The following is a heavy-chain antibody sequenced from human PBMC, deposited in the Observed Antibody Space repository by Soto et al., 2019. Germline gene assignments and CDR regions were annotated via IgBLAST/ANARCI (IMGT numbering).Heavy chain of an antibody. Sequence: QVQLVQSGAEVKKPGASVKVSCKASGYTFTSYGISWVRQAPGQGLEWMGWISAYNGNTNYAQKLQGRVTMTTDTSTSTAYMDLRSLRSDDTAVYYCARDRPYPTGYSSSWYRYYYGMDVWGQGTTVTVSS. CDR3: ARDRPYPTGYSSSWYRYYYGMDV. J-gene: IGHJ6*02. CDR1: GYTFTSYG. D-gene: IGHD6-13*01. CDR2: ISAYNGNT. V-gene: IGHV1-18*04.